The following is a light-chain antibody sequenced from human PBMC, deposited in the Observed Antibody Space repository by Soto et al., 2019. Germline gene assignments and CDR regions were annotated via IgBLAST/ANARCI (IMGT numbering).Light chain of an antibody. J-gene: IGLJ3*02. V-gene: IGLV7-46*01. CDR1: TGAVTSGHY. Sequence: QTVVTQEPSLTVSPGGTVTLTCGSSTGAVTSGHYPYWFQQKPGQAPRTLIYDISKEHSWTPARFSGSLLGDKAALTLSGVQPEDEAEYYCLLTYSDAVVFGGGTKLTVL. CDR2: DIS. CDR3: LLTYSDAVV.